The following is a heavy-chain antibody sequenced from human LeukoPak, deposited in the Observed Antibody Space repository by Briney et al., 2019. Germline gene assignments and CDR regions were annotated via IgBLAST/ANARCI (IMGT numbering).Heavy chain of an antibody. D-gene: IGHD6-25*01. J-gene: IGHJ4*02. Sequence: SETLSLTCAVSSYPISSGYYWGWIRQPPGKGLEWIGSIYRDGSTYYNPSLKSRVTISVDTSRNQFSLDLSSVTAADTAAYYCARLAAATSFDYWDQGTLVTVSS. CDR1: SYPISSGYY. V-gene: IGHV4-38-2*01. CDR2: IYRDGST. CDR3: ARLAAATSFDY.